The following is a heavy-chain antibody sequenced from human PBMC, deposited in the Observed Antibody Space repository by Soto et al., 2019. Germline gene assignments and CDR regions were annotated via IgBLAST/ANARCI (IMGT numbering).Heavy chain of an antibody. CDR2: INSDGSST. CDR1: GFTFSSYW. V-gene: IGHV3-74*01. J-gene: IGHJ4*02. D-gene: IGHD1-7*01. CDR3: TRGLENYSYFDY. Sequence: EVQLVESGGGLVQPGGSLRLSCAASGFTFSSYWMHWVRQAPGKGLEWVSRINSDGSSTAYADSVKGRFTISRDNAKNTLYVQMTSLRAEDTAVYYCTRGLENYSYFDYWGQGILATVSS.